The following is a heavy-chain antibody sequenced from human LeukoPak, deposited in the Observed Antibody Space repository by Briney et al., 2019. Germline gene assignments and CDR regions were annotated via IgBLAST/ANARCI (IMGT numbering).Heavy chain of an antibody. D-gene: IGHD5-18*01. CDR3: AKAKLDTAMDRVYWYFDL. CDR1: GFTVSSNY. Sequence: GGSLRLSCAASGFTVSSNYMSWVRQAPGKGLEWVSGISISGTTTYYADSVKGRFNISRDNSKKTLYLQMKSLTAADTAVYYCAKAKLDTAMDRVYWYFDLWGRGTLVTVSS. J-gene: IGHJ2*01. CDR2: ISISGTTT. V-gene: IGHV3-23*01.